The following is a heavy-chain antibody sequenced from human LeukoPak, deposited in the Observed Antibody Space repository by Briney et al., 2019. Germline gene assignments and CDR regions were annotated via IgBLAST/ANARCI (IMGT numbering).Heavy chain of an antibody. J-gene: IGHJ3*02. CDR1: GFTFSSYA. D-gene: IGHD5-12*01. CDR2: ISYDGSNK. Sequence: QPGGSLRLSCAASGFTFSSYAMHWVRQAPGKGLERVAVISYDGSNKYYADSVKGRFTISRDNSKNTLYLQMNSLRAEDTAVYYCAREPGYSGHDRIFDAFDIWGQGTMVTVSS. V-gene: IGHV3-30*04. CDR3: AREPGYSGHDRIFDAFDI.